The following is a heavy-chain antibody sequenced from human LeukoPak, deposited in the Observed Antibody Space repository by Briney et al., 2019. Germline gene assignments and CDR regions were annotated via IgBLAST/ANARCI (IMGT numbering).Heavy chain of an antibody. CDR1: GYTFTGYY. CDR3: ARLRLVELSLDY. CDR2: INPNSGGT. Sequence: ASVKVSCKASGYTFTGYYKHWVRHAPGQGLEWMGWINPNSGGTNYAQKFQGRVTMTRDTSISTAYMELSRLRSGDTAVYYCARLRLVELSLDYWGQGTLVTVSS. J-gene: IGHJ4*02. D-gene: IGHD3-16*02. V-gene: IGHV1-2*02.